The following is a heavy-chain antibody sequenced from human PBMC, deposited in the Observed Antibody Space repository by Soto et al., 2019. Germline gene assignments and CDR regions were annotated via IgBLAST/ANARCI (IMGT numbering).Heavy chain of an antibody. J-gene: IGHJ6*02. D-gene: IGHD3-10*01. Sequence: GGSLRLSCAASGFTFSSHAMNWVRQAPGNGLEWLSYITSTSSTKHYAASVEGRFTISRDNAKNSLYLQMNSLRDEDTAVYYCARRITMVRGPYYYYAMDVWGQGTTVTVSS. CDR1: GFTFSSHA. CDR3: ARRITMVRGPYYYYAMDV. V-gene: IGHV3-48*02. CDR2: ITSTSSTK.